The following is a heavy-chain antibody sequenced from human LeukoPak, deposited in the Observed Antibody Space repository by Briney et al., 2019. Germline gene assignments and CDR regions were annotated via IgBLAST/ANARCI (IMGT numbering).Heavy chain of an antibody. D-gene: IGHD3-16*02. CDR2: IYYSGST. CDR1: GGSISSSSYY. Sequence: PSETLSLTCTVSGGSISSSSYYWGWIRQPPGKGLEWIGSIYYSGSTNYNPSLKSRVTISVDTSKNQFSLKLSSVTAADTAVYYCARGPYDYVWGSYRHFIDAFDIWGQGTMVTVSS. CDR3: ARGPYDYVWGSYRHFIDAFDI. J-gene: IGHJ3*02. V-gene: IGHV4-39*07.